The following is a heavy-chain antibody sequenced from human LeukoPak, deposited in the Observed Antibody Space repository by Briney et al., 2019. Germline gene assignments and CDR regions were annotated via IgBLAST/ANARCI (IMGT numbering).Heavy chain of an antibody. V-gene: IGHV3-7*01. J-gene: IGHJ4*02. D-gene: IGHD3-3*01. CDR3: ARVSGFWSGYYID. Sequence: GGSLRLSCAASGFTFSSYWMSWVRQAPGKGLEWVANIKQDGSEKYYVDSVKGRFTISRDNAKNSLYLQMNSLRAEDTAVYYCARVSGFWSGYYIDWGQGTLVTVSS. CDR1: GFTFSSYW. CDR2: IKQDGSEK.